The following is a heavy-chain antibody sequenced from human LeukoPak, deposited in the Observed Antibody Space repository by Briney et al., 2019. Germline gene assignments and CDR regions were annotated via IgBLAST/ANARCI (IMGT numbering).Heavy chain of an antibody. D-gene: IGHD6-13*01. CDR3: ARVRTVASAGPFDY. Sequence: GAPLKISCQASGSSFTTYWIGWVRQLPGKGLELMGIIYPGDSDTRYSPSFQGQVTISADKSISTAYLQWSSLKASDTAMYYCARVRTVASAGPFDYWGQGTLVTVSS. V-gene: IGHV5-51*01. CDR2: IYPGDSDT. CDR1: GSSFTTYW. J-gene: IGHJ4*02.